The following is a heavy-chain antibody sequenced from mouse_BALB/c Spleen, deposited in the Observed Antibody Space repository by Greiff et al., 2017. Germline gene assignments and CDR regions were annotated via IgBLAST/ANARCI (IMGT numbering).Heavy chain of an antibody. D-gene: IGHD1-1*01. J-gene: IGHJ2*01. CDR3: ARLGTTVVATRFDY. CDR1: GFTFSSYT. Sequence: EVQRVESGGGLVKPGGSLKLSCAASGFTFSSYTMSWVRQTPEKRLEWVATISSGGGNTYYPDSVKGRFTISRDNAKNNLYLQMSSLRSEDTALYYCARLGTTVVATRFDYWGQGTTLTVSS. CDR2: ISSGGGNT. V-gene: IGHV5-9*03.